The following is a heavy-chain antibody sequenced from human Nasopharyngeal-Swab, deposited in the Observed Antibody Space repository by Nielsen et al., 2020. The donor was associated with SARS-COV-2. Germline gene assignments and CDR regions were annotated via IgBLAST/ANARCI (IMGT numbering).Heavy chain of an antibody. CDR1: GFTFNRYW. Sequence: GESLKISCTASGFTFNRYWLHWVRQVPGKGLHWVSRINSDGSDTRYAESVKGRFTASRDTAKSTLYLQLNSVRAEDTGVYFCAREWERPYYFDYWGQGVLVTVSS. J-gene: IGHJ4*02. V-gene: IGHV3-74*01. CDR3: AREWERPYYFDY. CDR2: INSDGSDT. D-gene: IGHD1-26*01.